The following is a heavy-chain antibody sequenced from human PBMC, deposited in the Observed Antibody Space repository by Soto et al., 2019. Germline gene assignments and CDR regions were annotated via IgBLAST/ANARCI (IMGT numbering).Heavy chain of an antibody. Sequence: QEQLVESGGGVVQPGMSLRLSCAASGFSFSSYAVHWVRQAPGKGLEWVAVMSYDETKINYEDSVKGRFTISRDSSKNTLFLQMNGLRPEDTAVYFCAKDRGSGTLRYYGMDVWGRGTPVTVSS. V-gene: IGHV3-30*18. CDR3: AKDRGSGTLRYYGMDV. CDR1: GFSFSSYA. J-gene: IGHJ6*02. D-gene: IGHD3-10*01. CDR2: MSYDETKI.